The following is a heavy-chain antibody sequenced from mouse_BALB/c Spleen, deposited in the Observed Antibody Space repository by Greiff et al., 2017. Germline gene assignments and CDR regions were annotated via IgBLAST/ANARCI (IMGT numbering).Heavy chain of an antibody. CDR2: IDPSDSYT. J-gene: IGHJ2*01. V-gene: IGHV1-69*02. D-gene: IGHD1-1*01. Sequence: QVQLQQPGAELVKPGASVKLSCKASGYTFTSYWMHWVKQRPGQGLEWIGEIDPSDSYTNYNQKFKGKATLTVDKSSSTAYMQLSSLTSEDSAVYYCARIDFYGRHYFDYWGQGTTLTVSS. CDR1: GYTFTSYW. CDR3: ARIDFYGRHYFDY.